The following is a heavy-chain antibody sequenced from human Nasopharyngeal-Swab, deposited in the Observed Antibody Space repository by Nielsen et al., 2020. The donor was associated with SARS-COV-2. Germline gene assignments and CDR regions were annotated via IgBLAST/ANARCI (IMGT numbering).Heavy chain of an antibody. Sequence: SETLSLTCTVSGGSISSSSYYWGWIRQPPGKGLEWIGSIYYSGSTYYNPSLKSRVTISVDTSKNQFSLKLSSVTAADTAVYYCARRDESTITIFGVVITKGWFDPWGQGTLVTVSS. V-gene: IGHV4-39*01. CDR2: IYYSGST. J-gene: IGHJ5*02. CDR1: GGSISSSSYY. CDR3: ARRDESTITIFGVVITKGWFDP. D-gene: IGHD3-3*01.